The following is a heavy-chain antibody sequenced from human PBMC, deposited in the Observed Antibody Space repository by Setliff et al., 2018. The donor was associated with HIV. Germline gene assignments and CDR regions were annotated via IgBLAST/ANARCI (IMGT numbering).Heavy chain of an antibody. CDR2: IYTSGIT. J-gene: IGHJ6*03. V-gene: IGHV4-4*08. D-gene: IGHD3-10*01. CDR3: ARDRRGYYYGSGSGYMDV. Sequence: SETLSLTCTVSGDSISSYYWSWIRQPPGKGLEWIGYIYTSGITDYNPSLKSRVTISGDTSKNQFSLKLSSVTDADTAVYYCARDRRGYYYGSGSGYMDVWGTGTTVTVSS. CDR1: GDSISSYY.